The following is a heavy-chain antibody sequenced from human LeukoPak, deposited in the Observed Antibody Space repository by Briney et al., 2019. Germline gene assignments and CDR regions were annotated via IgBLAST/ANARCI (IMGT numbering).Heavy chain of an antibody. D-gene: IGHD6-13*01. CDR2: INHSGST. J-gene: IGHJ4*02. CDR3: ARGQGGYSSSWPYYFDY. CDR1: GGSFSGYY. V-gene: IGHV4-34*01. Sequence: PSETLSLTCAVYGGSFSGYYWSWIRQPPGKGLEWIGEINHSGSTNYNPSLKSRVTISVDTPKNQFSLKLSTVTAADTAVYYCARGQGGYSSSWPYYFDYWGQGTLVTVSS.